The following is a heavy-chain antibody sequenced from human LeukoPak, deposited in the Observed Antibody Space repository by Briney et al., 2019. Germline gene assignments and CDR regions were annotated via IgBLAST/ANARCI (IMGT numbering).Heavy chain of an antibody. V-gene: IGHV4-34*01. J-gene: IGHJ6*02. Sequence: SETLSLTCAVYGGPFSGYYWSWIRQPPGKGLEWIGEINHSGSTNYNPSLMSRVTISVDTSKNQFSLKLSSVTAADTAVYYCARDIWGYYYGMDVWGQGTTVTVSS. CDR3: ARDIWGYYYGMDV. D-gene: IGHD3-10*01. CDR2: INHSGST. CDR1: GGPFSGYY.